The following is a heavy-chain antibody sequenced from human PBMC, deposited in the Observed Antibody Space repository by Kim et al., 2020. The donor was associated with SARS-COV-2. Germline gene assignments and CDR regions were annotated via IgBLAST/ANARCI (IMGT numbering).Heavy chain of an antibody. CDR2: INPSGGST. D-gene: IGHD3-10*01. Sequence: ASVKVSCKASGYTFTSYYMHWVRQAPGQGLEWMGIINPSGGSTSYAQKFQGRVTMTRDTSTSTVYMELSSLRSEDTAVYYCARAPNYDFWEDYYGSGSYYSPPATHFDSGGQGTLAPAPS. J-gene: IGHJ4*02. V-gene: IGHV1-46*01. CDR3: ARAPNYDFWEDYYGSGSYYSPPATHFDS. CDR1: GYTFTSYY.